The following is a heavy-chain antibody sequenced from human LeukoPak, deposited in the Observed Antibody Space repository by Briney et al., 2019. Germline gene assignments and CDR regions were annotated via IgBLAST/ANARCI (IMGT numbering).Heavy chain of an antibody. J-gene: IGHJ5*02. Sequence: SETLSLTCTVSGGYISSYYWSWIRQPPGKGLEWIGYIYYSGSTNYNPSPKSRVTISVDRSKNQFFLNLSSVTAADTAVYYCARDYGDYGGWFDPWGQGTLVTVSS. D-gene: IGHD4-17*01. CDR3: ARDYGDYGGWFDP. CDR2: IYYSGST. CDR1: GGYISSYY. V-gene: IGHV4-59*01.